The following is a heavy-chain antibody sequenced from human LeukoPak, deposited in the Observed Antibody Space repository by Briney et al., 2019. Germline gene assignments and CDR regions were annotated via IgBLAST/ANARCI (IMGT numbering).Heavy chain of an antibody. CDR3: ARGIRGGTRTY. CDR1: GGSFSGYY. J-gene: IGHJ4*02. CDR2: INHSGST. Sequence: PSETLSLTCAVYGGSFSGYYWSWIRQPPGKGLEWIGEINHSGSTNYNPSLKSRVTISVDTSKNQFSLKLSSVTAADTAVYYCARGIRGGTRTYWGQGTLVTVSS. V-gene: IGHV4-34*01. D-gene: IGHD4-23*01.